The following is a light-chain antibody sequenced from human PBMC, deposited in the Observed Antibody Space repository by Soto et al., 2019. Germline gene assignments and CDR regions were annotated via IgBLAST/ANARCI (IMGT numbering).Light chain of an antibody. Sequence: SYELTQPTSVSVSPGQTARIICSGGALPKQFVFWYQQKPGQAPVLVIYKDSERPSGIPERFSGSTSGTTVTLTISGGQAEDEADYYCQSVDSSGIDVIFGGGTKLTVL. CDR1: ALPKQF. J-gene: IGLJ2*01. V-gene: IGLV3-25*03. CDR2: KDS. CDR3: QSVDSSGIDVI.